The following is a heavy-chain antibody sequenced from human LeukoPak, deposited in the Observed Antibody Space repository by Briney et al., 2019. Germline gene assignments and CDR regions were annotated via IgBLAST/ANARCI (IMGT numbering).Heavy chain of an antibody. J-gene: IGHJ1*01. Sequence: SQTLSLTCAISGDSVSSNSAAWNWIRQSPSRGLEWLGRTYYRSKWYNDYAVSVKSRITLNPDTSKNQFSLQLNSVTPEDTAVYYCATGGYSYGSDAEYFQHWGQGTLVTVSS. V-gene: IGHV6-1*01. D-gene: IGHD5-18*01. CDR3: ATGGYSYGSDAEYFQH. CDR1: GDSVSSNSAA. CDR2: TYYRSKWYN.